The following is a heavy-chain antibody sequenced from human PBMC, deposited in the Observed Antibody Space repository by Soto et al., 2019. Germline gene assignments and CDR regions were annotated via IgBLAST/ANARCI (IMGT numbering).Heavy chain of an antibody. V-gene: IGHV3-33*01. CDR1: GFTFSNYG. D-gene: IGHD2-15*01. CDR2: IWYDGSNT. J-gene: IGHJ3*02. Sequence: QVQLVESGGGVVQPGRSLRLSCAASGFTFSNYGMHWVRQAPGKWLEWVALIWYDGSNTYYADSVKGRFTISRDNSKNRMSLQMNSLRSENTAVYYCARVFDCSDGSCRSWDAFDIWGQGTMVTVSS. CDR3: ARVFDCSDGSCRSWDAFDI.